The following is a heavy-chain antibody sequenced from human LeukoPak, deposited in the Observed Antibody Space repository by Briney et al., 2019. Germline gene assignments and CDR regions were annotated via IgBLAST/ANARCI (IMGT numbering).Heavy chain of an antibody. J-gene: IGHJ4*02. D-gene: IGHD3-10*01. CDR2: IYHSGST. CDR3: ASLLSGYYYGSGTHPPN. V-gene: IGHV4-4*02. Sequence: SETLSLTCAVSGGSISSSNWWSWVRQPPGKGLEWIGEIYHSGSTNYNPSLKSRVTISVDKSKNQFSLKLSSVTAADTAVYYCASLLSGYYYGSGTHPPNWGQGTLVTVSS. CDR1: GGSISSSNW.